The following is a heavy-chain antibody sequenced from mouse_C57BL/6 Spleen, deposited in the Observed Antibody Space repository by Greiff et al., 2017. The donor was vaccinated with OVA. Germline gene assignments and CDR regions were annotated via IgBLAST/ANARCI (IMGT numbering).Heavy chain of an antibody. D-gene: IGHD2-4*01. Sequence: VQLKESGAELVRPGASVTLSCKASGYTFTDYEMHWVKQTPVHGLEWIGAIDPETGGTAYNQKFKGKAILTADKASSTAYMELRRLTSEDSAIYYCTRGDYDYAAYWGQGTLVTVSA. J-gene: IGHJ3*01. CDR2: IDPETGGT. CDR3: TRGDYDYAAY. V-gene: IGHV1-15*01. CDR1: GYTFTDYE.